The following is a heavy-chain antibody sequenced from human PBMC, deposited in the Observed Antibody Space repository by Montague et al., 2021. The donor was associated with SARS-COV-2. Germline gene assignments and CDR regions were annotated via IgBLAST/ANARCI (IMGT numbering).Heavy chain of an antibody. Sequence: SLRLSCAASGFSFSSFSMHWVRQPPGKGLEWVSSISTSSKSIYYAYSVKGRFTISRDNAKNSLYLQMNSLRAEDTALYYCAKDTQWGFYSMDVWGKGTTVTVSS. J-gene: IGHJ6*03. CDR3: AKDTQWGFYSMDV. V-gene: IGHV3-21*04. D-gene: IGHD1-26*01. CDR2: ISTSSKSI. CDR1: GFSFSSFS.